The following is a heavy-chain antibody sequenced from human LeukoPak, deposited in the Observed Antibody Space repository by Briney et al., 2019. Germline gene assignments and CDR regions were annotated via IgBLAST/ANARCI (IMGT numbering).Heavy chain of an antibody. CDR1: GFTFSSYA. J-gene: IGHJ4*02. Sequence: PGGSLRLSCAASGFTFSSYAMHWVRQAPGKGLEWVAVISYDGSNKYYADSVKGRFTISRDNSKNTLYLQMNSLRAEDTAVYYCARSXTIFGVVTVWGQGTLVTVSS. V-gene: IGHV3-30-3*01. D-gene: IGHD3-3*01. CDR3: ARSXTIFGVVTV. CDR2: ISYDGSNK.